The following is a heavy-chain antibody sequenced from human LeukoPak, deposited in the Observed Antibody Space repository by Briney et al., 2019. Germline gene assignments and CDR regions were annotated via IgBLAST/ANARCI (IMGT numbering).Heavy chain of an antibody. CDR3: ARGGTYYYDSGGPNWFGP. CDR2: IIPILGIA. Sequence: SVKVSCKASGGTFSSYAISWVRQAPGQGLEWMGRIIPILGIANYAQKFQGRVTITADKSTSTAYMELSSLRSEDTAVYYCARGGTYYYDSGGPNWFGPWGQGTLVTVSS. V-gene: IGHV1-69*04. CDR1: GGTFSSYA. J-gene: IGHJ5*02. D-gene: IGHD3-22*01.